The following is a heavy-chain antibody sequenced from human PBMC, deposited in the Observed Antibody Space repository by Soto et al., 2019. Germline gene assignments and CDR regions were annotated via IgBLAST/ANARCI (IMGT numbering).Heavy chain of an antibody. V-gene: IGHV4-59*08. D-gene: IGHD3-16*02. CDR2: IYSSGSA. CDR1: GGSISGYY. Sequence: QVQLQESGPGLVKPSETLSVTCDVSGGSISGYYWAWIRQPPGRGLEYLGHIYSSGSANYNPSLASRVTTSVDTSMTQFSLTLRSVSDADTAFYYCARHANGGSYPMDHWGRGTLVTVSS. CDR3: ARHANGGSYPMDH. J-gene: IGHJ4*02.